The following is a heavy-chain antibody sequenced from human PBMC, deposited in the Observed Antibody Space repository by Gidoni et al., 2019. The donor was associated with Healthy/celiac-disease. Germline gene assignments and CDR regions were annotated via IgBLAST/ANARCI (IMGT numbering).Heavy chain of an antibody. D-gene: IGHD2-15*01. Sequence: EVQLVESGGGLVKPGGSLRLSCAASGFTFSNAWLRWVRQAPGKGLEWVGRIKSKTDGGTTDYAAPVKGRFTISRDDSKNTLYLQMNSLKTEDTAVYYCTTGGCSGGSCYLGQQFDYWGQGTLVTVSS. J-gene: IGHJ4*02. CDR1: GFTFSNAW. CDR2: IKSKTDGGTT. CDR3: TTGGCSGGSCYLGQQFDY. V-gene: IGHV3-15*01.